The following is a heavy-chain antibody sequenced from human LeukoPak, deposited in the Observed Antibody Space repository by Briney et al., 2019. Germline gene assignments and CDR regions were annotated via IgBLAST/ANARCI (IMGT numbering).Heavy chain of an antibody. Sequence: ASVKVSCKASGYTFTSFGISWVRQAPGQGLEWVGWISAYDGNTNYAQRFQDRVTMTTDTSTTTAYMELRSLGSDDTAVYYCARDKVIASAGTPNWFDPWGQGTLVTVSS. CDR1: GYTFTSFG. CDR3: ARDKVIASAGTPNWFDP. J-gene: IGHJ5*02. V-gene: IGHV1-18*01. CDR2: ISAYDGNT. D-gene: IGHD6-13*01.